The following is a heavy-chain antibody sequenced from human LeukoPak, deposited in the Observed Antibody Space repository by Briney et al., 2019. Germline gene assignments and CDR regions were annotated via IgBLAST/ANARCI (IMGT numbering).Heavy chain of an antibody. CDR3: ARAPGQNHAFDI. Sequence: GGSPRLSCVASEFTFSSYWMHWVRQAPGKGLVWVSRINGDGSGTTYADSVKGRFTISRDNAKNTLYLQMNSLRAEDTAVYYCARAPGQNHAFDIWGQGTMVTVSS. J-gene: IGHJ3*02. CDR2: INGDGSGT. V-gene: IGHV3-74*03. CDR1: EFTFSSYW.